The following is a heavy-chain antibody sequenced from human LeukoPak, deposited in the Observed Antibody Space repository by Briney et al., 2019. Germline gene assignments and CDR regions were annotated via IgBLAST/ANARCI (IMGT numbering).Heavy chain of an antibody. V-gene: IGHV1-18*01. CDR3: ARAVAAADIDY. D-gene: IGHD6-13*01. Sequence: ASVKVSCKASGYTFTSYGMSWVGQAGRQGREWMGWISAYNGNTNYAQKLQGRVTMTTDTSTSTAYMELRSLRSDDTAVYYCARAVAAADIDYWGQGTLVTVSS. J-gene: IGHJ4*02. CDR1: GYTFTSYG. CDR2: ISAYNGNT.